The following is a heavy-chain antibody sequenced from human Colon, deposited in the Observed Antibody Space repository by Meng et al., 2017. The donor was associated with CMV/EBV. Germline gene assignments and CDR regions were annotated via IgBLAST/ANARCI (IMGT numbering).Heavy chain of an antibody. V-gene: IGHV1-8*03. CDR2: MNPDSGDT. D-gene: IGHD3-22*01. J-gene: IGHJ6*02. CDR1: GYIFSNFD. CDR3: ARQASYDSSGYYYYYGMDV. Sequence: ASVKVSCKASGYIFSNFDINWVRHATGQGLEWMGWMNPDSGDTGYAQKFQGRVSIARNTSISTAYMELSSLRSEDTAVYYCARQASYDSSGYYYYYGMDVWGQGTTVTVSS.